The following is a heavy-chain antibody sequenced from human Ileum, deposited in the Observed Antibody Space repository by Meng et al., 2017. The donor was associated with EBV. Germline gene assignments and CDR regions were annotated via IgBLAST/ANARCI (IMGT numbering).Heavy chain of an antibody. V-gene: IGHV4-28*01. CDR1: GYSISSTNW. CDR2: IYYSGST. J-gene: IGHJ4*02. Sequence: QVQLQESGPGLVKTSDTLPLPWPVSGYSISSTNWWGWIRQPPGKGLEWIGYIYYSGSTSYNPSLKSRVTMSVDTSKNQFSLNLNSVTAVDTAVYYCARNVPGTSAYYDWGQGTLVTVSS. CDR3: ARNVPGTSAYYD. D-gene: IGHD3-22*01.